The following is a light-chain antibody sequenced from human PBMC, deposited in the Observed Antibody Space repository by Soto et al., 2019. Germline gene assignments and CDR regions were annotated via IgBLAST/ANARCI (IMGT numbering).Light chain of an antibody. CDR3: MQALQIPPT. CDR1: QSLLHSNGYNC. J-gene: IGKJ5*01. CDR2: LGS. V-gene: IGKV2-28*01. Sequence: LVMTQSPLSLPVTPGESASISCRSSQSLLHSNGYNCLDWYLQKPGQSPQLLIYLGSTRASGVPDRFSGSGSGTDFTLKINRVEAEDVGVYYCMQALQIPPTFGQGTRLEIK.